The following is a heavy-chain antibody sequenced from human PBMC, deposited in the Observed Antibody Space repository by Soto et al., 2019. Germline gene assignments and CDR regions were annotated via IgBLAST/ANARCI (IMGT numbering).Heavy chain of an antibody. CDR1: GGSFSGYY. D-gene: IGHD4-17*01. Sequence: SETLSLTCAVYGGSFSGYYWSWIRQPPGKGLEWIGEINHSGSTNYNPSLKSRVTISVDTSKNQFSLKLSSVTAADTAVYYCARGLYGDYVSWGQGTLVTVSS. J-gene: IGHJ5*02. V-gene: IGHV4-34*01. CDR2: INHSGST. CDR3: ARGLYGDYVS.